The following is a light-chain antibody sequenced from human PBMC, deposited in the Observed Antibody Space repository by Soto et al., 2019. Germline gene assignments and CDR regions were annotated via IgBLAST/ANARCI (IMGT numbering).Light chain of an antibody. Sequence: EIVMTQSPATLSVSPGERATLSCRASQSVSSNLAWYQQKPGQAPRLLIYGASTRATGIPARFSGSGSGTEFTLTTISLQSEDFAVYYCQQYNNWPALTFGGGTKVEIK. CDR3: QQYNNWPALT. J-gene: IGKJ4*01. CDR1: QSVSSN. V-gene: IGKV3-15*01. CDR2: GAS.